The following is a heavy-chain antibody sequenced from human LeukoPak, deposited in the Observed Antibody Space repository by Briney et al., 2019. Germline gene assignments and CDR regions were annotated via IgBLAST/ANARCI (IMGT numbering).Heavy chain of an antibody. D-gene: IGHD3-10*01. Sequence: ASVTVSFKASGYTFTSYGISWVRQAPGQGLEWMGWISAYNGNTNYAQKLQGRVTMTTDTSTSTAYMELRSLRSDDTAVYYCARDRTVRGVIIYGYWGQGTLVTVSS. J-gene: IGHJ4*02. V-gene: IGHV1-18*01. CDR1: GYTFTSYG. CDR3: ARDRTVRGVIIYGY. CDR2: ISAYNGNT.